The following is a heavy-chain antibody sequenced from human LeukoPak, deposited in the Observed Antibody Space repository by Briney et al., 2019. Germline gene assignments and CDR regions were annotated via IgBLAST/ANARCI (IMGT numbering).Heavy chain of an antibody. CDR2: INTDTGNP. CDR3: ARASSSGWFDDAFDI. V-gene: IGHV7-4-1*02. D-gene: IGHD6-19*01. J-gene: IGHJ3*02. CDR1: GYTFTDYP. Sequence: ASVKVSCKASGYTFTDYPMNWVRQAPGQGLEWMGWINTDTGNPTYAQGFTGHYVFSLDTSVSTAYLQISSLKAEDTAVYYCARASSSGWFDDAFDIWGQGTMVTVSS.